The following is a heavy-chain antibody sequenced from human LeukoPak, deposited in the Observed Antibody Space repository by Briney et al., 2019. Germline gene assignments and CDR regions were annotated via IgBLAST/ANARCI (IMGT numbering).Heavy chain of an antibody. CDR2: IYYSGST. D-gene: IGHD2-2*03. J-gene: IGHJ4*02. Sequence: SETLSLTCTVSVGSISSYYWSWIRQPPGKGLEWIGYIYYSGSTNYNPSLKSRVTISVDTSKDQFSLKLSSVTAADTAVYYCAIGYCSSTSCPVGYWGQGTLVTVSS. CDR3: AIGYCSSTSCPVGY. V-gene: IGHV4-59*08. CDR1: VGSISSYY.